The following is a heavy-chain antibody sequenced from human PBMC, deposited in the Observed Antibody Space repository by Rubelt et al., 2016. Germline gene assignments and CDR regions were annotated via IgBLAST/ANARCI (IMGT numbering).Heavy chain of an antibody. CDR2: IYYSGST. D-gene: IGHD2-2*02. J-gene: IGHJ5*02. V-gene: IGHV4-59*01. Sequence: QVQLQQWGAGLLKPSETLSLTCTVSGASISSFYWSWIRQSPGKGLEWIGYIYYSGSTNYNPSLKSGVTISLDMSKNQFSLKLSSVTAADTAVYYCAREVACSSTSCYMGDWFDPWGQRTLVSVSS. CDR1: GASISSFY. CDR3: AREVACSSTSCYMGDWFDP.